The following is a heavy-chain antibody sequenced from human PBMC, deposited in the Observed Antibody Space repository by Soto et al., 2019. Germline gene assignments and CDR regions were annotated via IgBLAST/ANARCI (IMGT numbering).Heavy chain of an antibody. CDR2: ISDDGSRK. D-gene: IGHD2-21*02. CDR1: GFTFSRNA. V-gene: IGHV3-30-3*01. CDR3: ARGYGDPGSLEC. J-gene: IGHJ4*02. Sequence: QVQLVESGGGVVQPGRSLRLSCAASGFTFSRNAMHWVRQAPGKGLEWVAVISDDGSRKYYAESVKGRFTISRDSSKKPLHLQMNSLRAEDTAVYCCARGYGDPGSLECWGQGPLVTVSS.